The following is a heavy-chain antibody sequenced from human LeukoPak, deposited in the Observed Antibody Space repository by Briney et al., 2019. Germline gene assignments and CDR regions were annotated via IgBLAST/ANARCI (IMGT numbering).Heavy chain of an antibody. CDR3: ARGGGLDV. D-gene: IGHD3-16*01. V-gene: IGHV3-7*03. J-gene: IGHJ6*02. Sequence: GGSLRLSCAASGFTFSSYWMNWARQAPGKGPEWVASINHNGNVNYYVDSVKGRFTISRDNAKNSPYLQMSNLRAEDTAVYFCARGGGLDVWGQGATVTVSS. CDR1: GFTFSSYW. CDR2: INHNGNVN.